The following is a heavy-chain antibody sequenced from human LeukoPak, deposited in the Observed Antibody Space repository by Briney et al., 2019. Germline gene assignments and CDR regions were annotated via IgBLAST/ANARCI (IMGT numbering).Heavy chain of an antibody. J-gene: IGHJ4*02. Sequence: PGGALRLSCAASGFTLSSYGMHWVRQAPGKGLEGVAVIWYDGSNKYYADSVKGRFTISRDNSKNTLYLQMNSLRAEDTAVYYCASSLRFLEWTIDYWGQGTLVTVSS. D-gene: IGHD3-3*01. CDR1: GFTLSSYG. V-gene: IGHV3-33*01. CDR3: ASSLRFLEWTIDY. CDR2: IWYDGSNK.